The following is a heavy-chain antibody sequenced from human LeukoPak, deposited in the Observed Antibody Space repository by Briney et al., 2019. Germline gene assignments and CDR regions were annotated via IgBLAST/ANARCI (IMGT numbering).Heavy chain of an antibody. CDR2: MNPNSGNT. V-gene: IGHV1-8*01. D-gene: IGHD6-6*01. J-gene: IGHJ4*02. CDR1: EYTFTSYD. CDR3: ARGSWGEIAGRKSFEF. Sequence: ASVTVPCKASEYTFTSYDINWVREATGQGLVWMGWMNPNSGNTGYAQKFQGRVTMTRVTSISTAYMELNNLTSEDTAVYYCARGSWGEIAGRKSFEFWGQGSLVTVSS.